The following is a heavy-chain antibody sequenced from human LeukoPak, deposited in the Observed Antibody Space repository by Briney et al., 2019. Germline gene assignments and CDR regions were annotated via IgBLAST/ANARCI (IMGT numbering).Heavy chain of an antibody. CDR3: ARAQTNSSWYGYWYFDL. CDR2: LYHSGRT. CDR1: GGSIRGGMYS. V-gene: IGHV4-30-2*01. Sequence: LCLTCVVPGGSIRGGMYSRSCARHQPGGGRGWMGYLYHSGRTYYNPSLKSRVTIPVHRSKNQFSLKLSSVTAADTAVYYCARAQTNSSWYGYWYFDLWGRGTLVTVSS. J-gene: IGHJ2*01. D-gene: IGHD6-13*01.